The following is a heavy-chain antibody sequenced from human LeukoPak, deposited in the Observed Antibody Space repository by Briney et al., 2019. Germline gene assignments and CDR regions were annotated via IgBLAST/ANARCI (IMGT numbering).Heavy chain of an antibody. CDR2: IIPIFGTA. CDR3: ARVLVNIAVAGTWGDAFDI. D-gene: IGHD6-19*01. V-gene: IGHV1-69*05. CDR1: GGTFSSYA. Sequence: ASVKVSCKASGGTFSSYAISWVRQAPGQGLEWMGGIIPIFGTANYAQKFQGRVTITTDESTSTAYMELSSLRSEDTAVYYCARVLVNIAVAGTWGDAFDIRGQGTMVTVSS. J-gene: IGHJ3*02.